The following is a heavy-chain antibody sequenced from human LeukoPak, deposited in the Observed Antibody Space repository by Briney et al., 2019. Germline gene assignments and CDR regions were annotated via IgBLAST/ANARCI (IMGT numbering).Heavy chain of an antibody. V-gene: IGHV1-46*01. Sequence: ASVKVSCKASGYTFTSYYMHWVRQASGQGLEWMGIINPSGGSTSYAQKFQGRVTMTRDTSTSTVYMELSSLRSEDTAVYYCARDQPMTTVVTPTIYYYYYGMDVWGQGTTVTVSS. CDR3: ARDQPMTTVVTPTIYYYYYGMDV. CDR1: GYTFTSYY. J-gene: IGHJ6*02. D-gene: IGHD4-23*01. CDR2: INPSGGST.